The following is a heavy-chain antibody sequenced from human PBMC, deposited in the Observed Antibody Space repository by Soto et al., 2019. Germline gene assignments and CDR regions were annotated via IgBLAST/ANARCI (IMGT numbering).Heavy chain of an antibody. CDR2: ISGSGGST. D-gene: IGHD2-15*01. CDR1: GFTFSSYA. J-gene: IGHJ4*02. CDR3: AKAVGYCSGGSCYVHFDY. Sequence: GGSLRLSCAASGFTFSSYAMSWVRQAPGKGLEWVSAISGSGGSTYYADSVKGRFTISRDNSKNTLYLQMNSLRAEDTAVYYCAKAVGYCSGGSCYVHFDYWGQGTLVTVSS. V-gene: IGHV3-23*01.